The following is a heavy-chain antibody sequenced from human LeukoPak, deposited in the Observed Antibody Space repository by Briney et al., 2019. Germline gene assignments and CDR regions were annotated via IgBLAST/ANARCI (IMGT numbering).Heavy chain of an antibody. CDR3: AKSPRSPYYFDY. CDR1: GFTFSSYG. J-gene: IGHJ4*02. Sequence: GGSLRLSCAASGFTFSSYGMLWVRQAPGKGLEWVAFIRYDGSNKYYAGSVKGRFTISRDNSKNTLYLQMNSLRAEDTAVYYCAKSPRSPYYFDYWGQGTLVTVSS. D-gene: IGHD2-15*01. V-gene: IGHV3-30*02. CDR2: IRYDGSNK.